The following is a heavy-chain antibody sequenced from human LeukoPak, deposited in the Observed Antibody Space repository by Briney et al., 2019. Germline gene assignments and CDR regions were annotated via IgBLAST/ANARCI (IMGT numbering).Heavy chain of an antibody. J-gene: IGHJ4*02. V-gene: IGHV4-38-2*02. D-gene: IGHD2-2*02. CDR2: IYHSGST. CDR3: ARESVVPAAIAGY. Sequence: SETLSLTCTVSGYSISSGYYWGWIRQPPGKGLEWIGSIYHSGSTYYNPSLKSRVTISVDTSKNQFSLKLSSATAADTAVYYCARESVVPAAIAGYWGQGTLVTVSS. CDR1: GYSISSGYY.